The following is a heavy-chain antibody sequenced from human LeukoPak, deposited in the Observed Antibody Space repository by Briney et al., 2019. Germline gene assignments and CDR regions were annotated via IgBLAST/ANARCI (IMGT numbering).Heavy chain of an antibody. CDR1: GFTFSSYG. Sequence: GGSLRLSCAASGFTFSSYGMHWVRQAQGKGLEWVAVIWYDGSNKYYADSVKGRFTISRDNSKNTLYLQMNSLRAEDTAVYYCAREGVPHGDYPYYFDYWGQGTLVTVSS. V-gene: IGHV3-33*01. D-gene: IGHD4-17*01. J-gene: IGHJ4*02. CDR2: IWYDGSNK. CDR3: AREGVPHGDYPYYFDY.